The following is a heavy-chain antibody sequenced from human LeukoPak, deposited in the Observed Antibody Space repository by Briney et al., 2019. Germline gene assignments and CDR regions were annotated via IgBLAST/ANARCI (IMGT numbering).Heavy chain of an antibody. J-gene: IGHJ1*01. Sequence: SVKVSCKASGGTFSSYAVSWVRQAPGQGLEWMGRIIPILGIANYAQKFQGRVTITADKSTSTAYMELSSLRSEDTAVYYCARGEMPYYYDSSGYPQARLAEYFQHWGQGTLVTVSS. D-gene: IGHD3-22*01. V-gene: IGHV1-69*04. CDR1: GGTFSSYA. CDR2: IIPILGIA. CDR3: ARGEMPYYYDSSGYPQARLAEYFQH.